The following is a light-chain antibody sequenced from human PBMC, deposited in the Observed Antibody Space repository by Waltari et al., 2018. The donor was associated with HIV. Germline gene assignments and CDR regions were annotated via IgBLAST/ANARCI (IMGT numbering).Light chain of an antibody. Sequence: QSALTPPRPVSGSPGQSATIPCTRTTSDVGGYHYRSWYQQNPGKAPKFVIYDVTKRPSGVPDRFSGSKSGNTASLTISGLQAEDEADYYCCSYAGNYPVLFGGGTKLTVL. CDR1: TSDVGGYHY. CDR2: DVT. V-gene: IGLV2-11*01. J-gene: IGLJ3*02. CDR3: CSYAGNYPVL.